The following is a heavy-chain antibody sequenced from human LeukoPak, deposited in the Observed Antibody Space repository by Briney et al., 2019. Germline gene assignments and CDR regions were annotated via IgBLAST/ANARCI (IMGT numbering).Heavy chain of an antibody. CDR3: AKGAFRWLQSNFDY. J-gene: IGHJ4*02. CDR1: GFTFSGSD. CDR2: IRSKTNNYAT. Sequence: PGGSLRLSCAASGFTFSGSDIHWVRQASGKGLEWVGHIRSKTNNYATADAASVKGRFTFSRDDSKNTLYLQMNSLRAEDTAVYYCAKGAFRWLQSNFDYWGQGTLVTVSS. V-gene: IGHV3-73*01. D-gene: IGHD5-24*01.